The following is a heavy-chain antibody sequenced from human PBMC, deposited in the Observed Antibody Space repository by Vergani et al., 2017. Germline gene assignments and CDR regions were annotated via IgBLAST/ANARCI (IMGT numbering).Heavy chain of an antibody. CDR3: ARHLGYIAAAGTFVAPDAFDI. D-gene: IGHD6-13*01. CDR2: IYYSGST. J-gene: IGHJ3*02. Sequence: QLQLQESGPGLVKPSETLSLTCTVSGGSISSSSYYWGWIRQPPGKGLEWIGSIYYSGSTYYNPSLKSRVTISVDTSKNQFSLKLSSVTAADTAVYYCARHLGYIAAAGTFVAPDAFDIWGQGTMVTVSS. CDR1: GGSISSSSYY. V-gene: IGHV4-39*01.